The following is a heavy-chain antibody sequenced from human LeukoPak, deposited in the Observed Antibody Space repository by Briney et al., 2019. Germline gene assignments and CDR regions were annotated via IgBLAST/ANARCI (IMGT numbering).Heavy chain of an antibody. V-gene: IGHV3-74*01. CDR2: INSDGSST. J-gene: IGHJ4*02. CDR3: ARGYCSSTSCYTAEWDY. D-gene: IGHD2-2*02. Sequence: QTGGSLRLSCAASGFTFSSYWMHWVRQAPGKGLVWVSRINSDGSSTSYADSVKGRFTISRDNAKNSLYLQMNSLRAEDTAVYYCARGYCSSTSCYTAEWDYWGQGTLVTVSS. CDR1: GFTFSSYW.